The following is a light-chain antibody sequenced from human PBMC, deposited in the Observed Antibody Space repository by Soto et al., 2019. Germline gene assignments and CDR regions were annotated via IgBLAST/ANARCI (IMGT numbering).Light chain of an antibody. CDR1: SSNIGAGYE. V-gene: IGLV1-40*01. J-gene: IGLJ1*01. CDR3: QAYRTILSVPSR. CDR2: GNT. Sequence: QSVLTQPPSVSGAPGQRVTISCTGSSSNIGAGYEVHWYQHLPGKAPKLLIYGNTNRPSGVPDRFSGSKSGTSASLAITGLQADDEAYYYCQAYRTILSVPSRLGCGINSTVL.